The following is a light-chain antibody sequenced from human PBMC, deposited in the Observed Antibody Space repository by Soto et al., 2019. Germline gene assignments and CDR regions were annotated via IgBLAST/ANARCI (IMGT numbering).Light chain of an antibody. CDR3: QQYNNWPRK. J-gene: IGKJ1*01. CDR1: QAIRND. CDR2: VAS. Sequence: DIQMTQSPSSLSASVVDRVTITCRASQAIRNDVGWYQQKPGKDPKRLIYVASRLESGVPSRFSGSGSGTEFTLTISSLQSEDFAVYYCQQYNNWPRKFGQGTKVDIK. V-gene: IGKV1-17*01.